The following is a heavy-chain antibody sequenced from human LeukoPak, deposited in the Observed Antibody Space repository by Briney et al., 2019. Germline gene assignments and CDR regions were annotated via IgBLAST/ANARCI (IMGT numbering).Heavy chain of an antibody. D-gene: IGHD2-2*01. CDR2: IYYSGST. J-gene: IGHJ4*02. CDR3: ARHQDCSTTSCSFDY. CDR1: GGSISSNSYY. Sequence: PSETLSLTCTVSGGSISSNSYYWGWIRQPPGKGLEWIGTIYYSGSTYYNPSLKSRVTISVDTSKSQFSLKLSSVTAADTAVYYCARHQDCSTTSCSFDYWGQGTLVTVSS. V-gene: IGHV4-39*01.